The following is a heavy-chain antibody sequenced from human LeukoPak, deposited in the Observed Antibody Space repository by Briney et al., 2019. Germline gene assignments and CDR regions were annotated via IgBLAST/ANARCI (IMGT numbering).Heavy chain of an antibody. CDR1: GFTFSSYG. D-gene: IGHD4-17*01. CDR3: AKMGYGDYANY. V-gene: IGHV3-30*18. Sequence: PGGSLRLSCAASGFTFSSYGMHWVRQAPGKGLEWVAVISYDGSNKYYADSVKGRFTISRDNSKNTLYLQMNSLRAEDTAVYYCAKMGYGDYANYWGQGTLVTASS. J-gene: IGHJ4*02. CDR2: ISYDGSNK.